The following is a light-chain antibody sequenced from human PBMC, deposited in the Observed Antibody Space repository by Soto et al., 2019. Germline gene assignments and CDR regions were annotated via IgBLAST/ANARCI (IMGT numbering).Light chain of an antibody. CDR3: QQHLHSPIT. CDR2: AAS. J-gene: IGKJ5*01. Sequence: DIQMTQSPSSLSASVVDRFTITCRASQGISNYLAWYQQKPGKVPKLLIYAASTLQSGVPSRFSGSGSGTDFTLTINRLAPEDSAVYYCQQHLHSPITFGQGTRLENK. V-gene: IGKV1-27*01. CDR1: QGISNY.